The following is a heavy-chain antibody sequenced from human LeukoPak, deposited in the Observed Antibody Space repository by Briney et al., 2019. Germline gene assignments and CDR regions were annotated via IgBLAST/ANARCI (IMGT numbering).Heavy chain of an antibody. CDR1: GFTFSSYA. Sequence: GGSLRLSCAASGFTFSSYAMSWVRQAPGKGLEWVSAISGSGGSTYYADSVKGRFTISRDNSKNTLYLQMNSLRAEDAAVYYCARGRRQQLAFGHWFDPWGQGTLVTVSS. CDR3: ARGRRQQLAFGHWFDP. D-gene: IGHD6-13*01. J-gene: IGHJ5*02. CDR2: ISGSGGST. V-gene: IGHV3-23*01.